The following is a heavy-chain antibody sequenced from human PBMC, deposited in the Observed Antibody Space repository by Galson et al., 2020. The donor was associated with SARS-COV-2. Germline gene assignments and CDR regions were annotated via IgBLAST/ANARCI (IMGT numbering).Heavy chain of an antibody. CDR1: GGSISRSNW. Sequence: ASETLSLTCAVSGGSISRSNWWSWVRPPPGKGLEWIGEIYHSGSTTYHPSLKSRVTISVDKSKNQFSLKLSSVTAADTAVYYCARSARALYSYGYSRDYWGQGTLVTVSS. CDR2: IYHSGST. CDR3: ARSARALYSYGYSRDY. V-gene: IGHV4-4*02. D-gene: IGHD5-18*01. J-gene: IGHJ4*02.